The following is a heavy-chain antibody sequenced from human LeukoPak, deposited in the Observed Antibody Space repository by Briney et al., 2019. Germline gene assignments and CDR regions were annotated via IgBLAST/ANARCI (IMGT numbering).Heavy chain of an antibody. Sequence: KPSETLSLTCTVSGDSISSYYWSWIRQPPGKGLEWIGYFYYSGSTNYNPSLKSRVTISVDTSKNQLSLKLSSVTAADTAVYYCARGLGGSSGCFGYWGQGTLVTVSS. CDR2: FYYSGST. CDR3: ARGLGGSSGCFGY. V-gene: IGHV4-59*01. CDR1: GDSISSYY. J-gene: IGHJ4*02. D-gene: IGHD6-19*01.